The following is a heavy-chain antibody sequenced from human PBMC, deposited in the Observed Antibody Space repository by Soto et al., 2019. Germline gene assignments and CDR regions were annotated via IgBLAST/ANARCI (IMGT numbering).Heavy chain of an antibody. V-gene: IGHV3-23*01. D-gene: IGHD6-13*01. CDR1: GFTFSNYD. Sequence: EVLLLESGGGLVQPGGSLRLSCAASGFTFSNYDMGWVRQAPGKGLELVSFISGSGSGPYYADSVKGLFTISRDNAENTLYLQMNSLRVEDTAVYYCAKRQSWRALGYWGQGTLVTVSS. CDR3: AKRQSWRALGY. J-gene: IGHJ4*02. CDR2: ISGSGSGP.